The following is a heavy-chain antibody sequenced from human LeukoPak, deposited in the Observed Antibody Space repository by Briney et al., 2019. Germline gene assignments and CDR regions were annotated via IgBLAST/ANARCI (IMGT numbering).Heavy chain of an antibody. J-gene: IGHJ3*02. CDR3: ARLGCSSTSCYFLHAFDI. V-gene: IGHV1-69*13. CDR1: GGTFSSYA. D-gene: IGHD2-2*01. CDR2: IIPIFGTA. Sequence: ASVKVSCKASGGTFSSYAIGWVRQAPGQGLEWMGGIIPIFGTANYAQMFQGRVTITADESTSTAYMELSSLRSEDTAVYYCARLGCSSTSCYFLHAFDIWGQGTMVTVSS.